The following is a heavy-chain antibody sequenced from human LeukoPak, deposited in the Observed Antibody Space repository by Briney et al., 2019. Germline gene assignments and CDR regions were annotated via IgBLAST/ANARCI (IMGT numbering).Heavy chain of an antibody. CDR1: GYTFTGYY. D-gene: IGHD6-19*01. Sequence: ASVKVSCKASGYTFTGYYMHWVRQAPGQGLEWMGWINPNSGGTNYAQKFQGRVTMTRDTSVSTAYMELSRLRSDDTAVYYCARISLPGIAVDHYYYYGMDVWGQGTTVTVSS. CDR3: ARISLPGIAVDHYYYYGMDV. CDR2: INPNSGGT. J-gene: IGHJ6*02. V-gene: IGHV1-2*02.